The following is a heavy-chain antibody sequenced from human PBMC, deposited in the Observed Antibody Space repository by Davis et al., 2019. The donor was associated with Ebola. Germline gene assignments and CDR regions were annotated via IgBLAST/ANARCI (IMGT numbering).Heavy chain of an antibody. V-gene: IGHV4-59*08. CDR2: IYHSGST. CDR3: ASVIVVVPAAPGGGAFDI. Sequence: PSETLSLTCTVSGGSISSYYWSWIRQPPGKGLEWIGSIYHSGSTYYNPSLKSRVTISVDTSKNQFSLKLSSVTAADTAVYYCASVIVVVPAAPGGGAFDIWGQGTMVTVSS. D-gene: IGHD2-2*01. J-gene: IGHJ3*02. CDR1: GGSISSYY.